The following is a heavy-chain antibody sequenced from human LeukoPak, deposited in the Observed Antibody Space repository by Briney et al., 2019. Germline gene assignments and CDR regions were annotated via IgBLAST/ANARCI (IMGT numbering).Heavy chain of an antibody. D-gene: IGHD6-19*01. CDR2: IYPGDSDT. Sequence: GESLKISCKGSGYSFTSYWIGWVRQMPGKGLEWMGIIYPGDSDTRYSPSFQGQVTISADKSISTAYLQWSSLKASDTAMYYCARHEIAVAGQNHDAFDIWGQGTMVTVSS. V-gene: IGHV5-51*01. J-gene: IGHJ3*02. CDR3: ARHEIAVAGQNHDAFDI. CDR1: GYSFTSYW.